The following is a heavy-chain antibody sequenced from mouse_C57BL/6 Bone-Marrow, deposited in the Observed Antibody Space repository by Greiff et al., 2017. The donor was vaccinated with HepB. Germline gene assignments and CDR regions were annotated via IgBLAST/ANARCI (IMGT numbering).Heavy chain of an antibody. CDR3: AREGLVATGFDY. J-gene: IGHJ2*01. V-gene: IGHV1-19*01. Sequence: VQLQQSGPVLVKPGASVKMSCKASGYTFPDYYMNWVKQSHGKSLEWIGVINPYNGGTSYNQKFKGKATLTVDKSSSTAYMELNSLTSEDSAVYYCAREGLVATGFDYWGQGTTLTVSS. D-gene: IGHD1-1*01. CDR2: INPYNGGT. CDR1: GYTFPDYY.